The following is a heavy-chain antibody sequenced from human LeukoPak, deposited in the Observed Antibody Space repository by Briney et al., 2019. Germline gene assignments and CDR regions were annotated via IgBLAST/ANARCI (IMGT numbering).Heavy chain of an antibody. Sequence: PGGSLRLSCAASGFTFSSYSMNWVRQAPGKGLEWVSSISSSSSYIYYADSVKGRFTISRDNAKNSLYLQMNSLRAEDTAVYYCARDPAVAGTGKKAHDYWGQGTLVTVSS. CDR2: ISSSSSYI. D-gene: IGHD6-19*01. J-gene: IGHJ4*02. CDR1: GFTFSSYS. V-gene: IGHV3-21*01. CDR3: ARDPAVAGTGKKAHDY.